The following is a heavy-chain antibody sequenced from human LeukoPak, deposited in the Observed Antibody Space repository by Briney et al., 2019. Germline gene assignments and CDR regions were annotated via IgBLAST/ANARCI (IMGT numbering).Heavy chain of an antibody. J-gene: IGHJ6*04. Sequence: GGSLRLSCVASGFIFRSYAMHWVRQAPGKGLEWMAVISYDGRNKYYADSVKGRFTISRDNAKNSLYLQMNSLRAEDTAVYYCAELGITMIGGVWGKGTTVTISS. CDR2: ISYDGRNK. V-gene: IGHV3-30*04. CDR3: AELGITMIGGV. D-gene: IGHD3-10*02. CDR1: GFIFRSYA.